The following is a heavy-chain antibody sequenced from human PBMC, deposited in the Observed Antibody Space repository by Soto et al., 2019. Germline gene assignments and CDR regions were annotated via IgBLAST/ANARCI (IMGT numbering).Heavy chain of an antibody. V-gene: IGHV3-21*01. D-gene: IGHD2-2*01. CDR2: ISKSDYT. CDR1: GFAFNNYG. CDR3: AREDSIIIPAVSDF. J-gene: IGHJ4*02. Sequence: GESLEISCTVSGFAFNNYGINWVRQAPGQGLEWVSSISKSDYTYYSDSVKGRFTISRDNAKNSVSLQMNTLRVEDTAVYYCAREDSIIIPAVSDFWGQGTLVTVSS.